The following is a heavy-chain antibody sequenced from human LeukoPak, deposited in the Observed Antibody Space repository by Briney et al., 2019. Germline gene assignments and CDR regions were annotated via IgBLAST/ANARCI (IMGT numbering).Heavy chain of an antibody. CDR2: IIPIFGIA. CDR3: ARGLKSSSWYGNWFDP. D-gene: IGHD6-13*01. J-gene: IGHJ5*02. Sequence: HGASVKVSCTASGGTFSSYAISWVRQAPGQGLEWMGRIIPIFGIANYAQKFQGRVTITADKSTSTAYMELSSLRSEDTAVYYCARGLKSSSWYGNWFDPWGQGTLVTVSS. V-gene: IGHV1-69*04. CDR1: GGTFSSYA.